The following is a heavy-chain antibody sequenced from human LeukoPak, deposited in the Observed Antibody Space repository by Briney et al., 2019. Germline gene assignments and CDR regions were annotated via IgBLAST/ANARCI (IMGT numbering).Heavy chain of an antibody. V-gene: IGHV4-39*01. CDR2: IYYSGST. D-gene: IGHD5-24*01. CDR3: ARHERWLQFHYFDY. Sequence: PSETLSLTCTVSGGSISSNHYYWGWIRQPPGKGLEWIGSIYYSGSTNYNPSLKSRVTISVDTSKNQFSLKLSSVTAADTAVYYCARHERWLQFHYFDYWGQGTLVTVSS. CDR1: GGSISSNHYY. J-gene: IGHJ4*02.